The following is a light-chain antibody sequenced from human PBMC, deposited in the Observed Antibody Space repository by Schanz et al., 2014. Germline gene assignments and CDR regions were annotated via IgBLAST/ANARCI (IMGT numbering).Light chain of an antibody. Sequence: DIVLTQSPGTLSLSPGERATLSCRASQSVSSSYLAWYQQKPGQAPRLLIYGASSRATGIPDRFSGSGSGTDFTLTISSLEPEDFAVYYCQQRSNWPSLTFGGGTKVEIK. J-gene: IGKJ4*01. CDR3: QQRSNWPSLT. CDR1: QSVSSSY. CDR2: GAS. V-gene: IGKV3D-20*02.